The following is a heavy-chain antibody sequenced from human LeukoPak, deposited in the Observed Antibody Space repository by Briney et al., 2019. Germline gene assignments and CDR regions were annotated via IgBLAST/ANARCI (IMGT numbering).Heavy chain of an antibody. CDR2: ISSSGSTI. D-gene: IGHD3-9*01. Sequence: GGSLRLSCAASGFTFSSYWMSWVRQAPGKGLEWVSYISSSGSTIYYADSVKGRFTISRDNAKNSLYLQMNSLRAEDTAVYYCARDGTVLRYFDWLSYGSYYYYMDVWGKGTTVTISS. J-gene: IGHJ6*03. CDR3: ARDGTVLRYFDWLSYGSYYYYMDV. CDR1: GFTFSSYW. V-gene: IGHV3-48*04.